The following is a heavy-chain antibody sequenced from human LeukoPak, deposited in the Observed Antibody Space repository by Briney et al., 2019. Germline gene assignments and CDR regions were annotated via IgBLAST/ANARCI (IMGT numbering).Heavy chain of an antibody. CDR1: GFTFSSYW. CDR3: AKVGCSGGSCPYYFDY. J-gene: IGHJ4*02. D-gene: IGHD2-15*01. CDR2: IKQDGSEK. V-gene: IGHV3-7*03. Sequence: GGSLRLSCAGSGFTFSSYWMSWVRQAPGKGLEWVANIKQDGSEKYYVDSVKGRFTISGDNAKNSLYLQMNSLRAEDTAVYYCAKVGCSGGSCPYYFDYWGQGTLVTVSS.